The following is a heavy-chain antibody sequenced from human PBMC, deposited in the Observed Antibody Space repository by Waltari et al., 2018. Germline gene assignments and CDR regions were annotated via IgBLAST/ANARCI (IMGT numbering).Heavy chain of an antibody. D-gene: IGHD1-26*01. J-gene: IGHJ4*02. V-gene: IGHV7-4-1*02. CDR2: ISTASGNP. CDR3: ARDRVVGATDWGY. Sequence: QVQLVQSGSELKKPGASVKIACKASGSTFTTFAVDWVRQAPGQGLEWMGWISTASGNPTYARDFTGRFVFSLDTSVSTAYLQITSLKAEDTALYFCARDRVVGATDWGYWGQGTLVTVST. CDR1: GSTFTTFA.